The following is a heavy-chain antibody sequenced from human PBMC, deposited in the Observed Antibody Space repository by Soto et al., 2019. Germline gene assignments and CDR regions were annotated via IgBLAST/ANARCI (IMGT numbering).Heavy chain of an antibody. V-gene: IGHV3-30*18. CDR2: ISFDGGNQ. CDR1: GFDFNTYG. Sequence: QVQLVESGGGVVQPGRSLRLSCAASGFDFNTYGLHWVRQAPGKGLEWVAAISFDGGNQYYADSVKGRFTISRDKSNSTLYLQMNSLGAEDTATYFCEKDSSVTAAGSGGWFDPWGPGTLVIVSS. J-gene: IGHJ5*02. CDR3: EKDSSVTAAGSGGWFDP. D-gene: IGHD6-13*01.